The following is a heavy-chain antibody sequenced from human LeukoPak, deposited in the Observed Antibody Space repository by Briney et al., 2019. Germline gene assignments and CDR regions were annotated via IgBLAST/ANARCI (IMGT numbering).Heavy chain of an antibody. Sequence: SETLSLTCTVSGGSISTVVYNWNWIRQHPGKGLEWIGYIFYSGSTYYSPSLKSRINISLDTSKYLFSLRLSSVTAADTAVYYCAREVATGVGYYGMDVWGQGTTVTVSS. CDR1: GGSISTVVYN. CDR3: AREVATGVGYYGMDV. CDR2: IFYSGST. V-gene: IGHV4-31*03. D-gene: IGHD1-14*01. J-gene: IGHJ6*02.